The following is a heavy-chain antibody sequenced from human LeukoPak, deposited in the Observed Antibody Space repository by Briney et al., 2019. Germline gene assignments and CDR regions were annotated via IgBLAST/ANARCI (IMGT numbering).Heavy chain of an antibody. CDR3: ARGGQRRYDFWSGYRPDGMDV. V-gene: IGHV4-34*01. CDR2: INHSGST. Sequence: KPSETLSLTCAVYGGSFSGYYWSWIRQPPGKGLEWIGEINHSGSTNYNPSLKSRVTISVDTSKNQFSLKLSSVTAADTAVYYCARGGQRRYDFWSGYRPDGMDVWGQGTTVTVSS. J-gene: IGHJ6*02. D-gene: IGHD3-3*01. CDR1: GGSFSGYY.